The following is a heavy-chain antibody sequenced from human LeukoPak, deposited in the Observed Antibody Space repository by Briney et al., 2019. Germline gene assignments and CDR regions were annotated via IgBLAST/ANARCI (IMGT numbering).Heavy chain of an antibody. V-gene: IGHV3-7*03. CDR2: INQDGSLK. D-gene: IGHD6-13*01. Sequence: GGSLRLSCVTSGFTFSSYWLEWVRQAPGKGLEWVANINQDGSLKNYVDSVKGRFTISRDNVKNSLYLQMNGLRVEDTAVYYCARLGVITAAGTNDYWGQGVPVTVSS. CDR3: ARLGVITAAGTNDY. CDR1: GFTFSSYW. J-gene: IGHJ4*02.